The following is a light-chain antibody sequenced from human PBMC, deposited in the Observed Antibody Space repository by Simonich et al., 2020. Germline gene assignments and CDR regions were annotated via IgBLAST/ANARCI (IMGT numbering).Light chain of an antibody. CDR3: QQYYSTPWT. CDR1: QSVLYSSNNKNY. J-gene: IGKJ1*01. Sequence: DIVMTQSPDSLAVSLGERATINCKSSQSVLYSSNNKNYLAWYQQKTGQPPKLLIYWASTRESGVPDRFRGSGSGTDFTLTISSLQAEDVAVYYCQQYYSTPWTFGQGTKVEIK. CDR2: WAS. V-gene: IGKV4-1*01.